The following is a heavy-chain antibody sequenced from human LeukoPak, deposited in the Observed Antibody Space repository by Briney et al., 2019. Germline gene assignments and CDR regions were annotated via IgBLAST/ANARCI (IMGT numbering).Heavy chain of an antibody. CDR2: MNPNSGNT. CDR1: GYTFTSYD. Sequence: ASVKVSCKASGYTFTSYDINWVRQATGQGLEWMGWMNPNSGNTGYAQKFQGRVTMTRNTSISTAYMELSSLRSEDTAVYYCARGGPYYYDSSGYYYEDWGQGTLVTVSS. V-gene: IGHV1-8*01. D-gene: IGHD3-22*01. CDR3: ARGGPYYYDSSGYYYED. J-gene: IGHJ4*02.